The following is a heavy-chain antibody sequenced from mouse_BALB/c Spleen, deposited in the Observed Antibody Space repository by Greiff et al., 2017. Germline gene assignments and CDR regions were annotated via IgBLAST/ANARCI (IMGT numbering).Heavy chain of an antibody. CDR3: AREKNYDYDGGWFAY. V-gene: IGHV5-4*02. D-gene: IGHD2-4*01. CDR2: ISDGGSYT. CDR1: GFTFSDYY. Sequence: DVQLVESGGGLVKPGGSLKLSCAASGFTFSDYYMYWVRQTPEKRLEWVATISDGGSYTYYPDSVKGRFTISRDNAKNNLYLQMSSLKSEDTAMYYCAREKNYDYDGGWFAYWGQGTLVTVSA. J-gene: IGHJ3*01.